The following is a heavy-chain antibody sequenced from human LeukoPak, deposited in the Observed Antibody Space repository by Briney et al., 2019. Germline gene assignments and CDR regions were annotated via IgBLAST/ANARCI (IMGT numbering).Heavy chain of an antibody. CDR2: ISGTGGDT. J-gene: IGHJ4*02. V-gene: IGHV3-23*01. CDR1: GFTFNNYA. CDR3: AKDLWGRSSGWSEFFDS. D-gene: IGHD6-19*01. Sequence: GGSLRLSCAASGFTFNNYAMSWVCQAPGKGLEWVSAISGTGGDTYYADSVKGRFTVSRDNSKNTLYLQMNSLRADDTAVYYCAKDLWGRSSGWSEFFDSWGQGTLVTVSS.